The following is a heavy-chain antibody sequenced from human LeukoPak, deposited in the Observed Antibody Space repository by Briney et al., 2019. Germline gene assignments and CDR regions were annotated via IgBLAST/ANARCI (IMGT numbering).Heavy chain of an antibody. CDR3: AKRDRPCSGDCSAPYYFDY. D-gene: IGHD2-21*02. J-gene: IGHJ4*02. V-gene: IGHV3-23*01. CDR1: GFXFSSYA. CDR2: ISSSGANT. Sequence: GGSLRLSCAASGFXFSSYAISWVRQAPGKGLEWGSSISSSGANTYYADSVKGRFTIARDNSKNTLYLQMSSLRAEDTAVYYCAKRDRPCSGDCSAPYYFDYWGQGTLVTVSS.